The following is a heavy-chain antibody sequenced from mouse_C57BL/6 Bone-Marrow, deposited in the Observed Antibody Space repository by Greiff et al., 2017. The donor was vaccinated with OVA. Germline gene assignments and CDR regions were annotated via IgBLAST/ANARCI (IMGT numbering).Heavy chain of an antibody. D-gene: IGHD4-1*01. CDR3: ARGPCWGLFDY. V-gene: IGHV2-2*01. CDR2: IWSGGST. CDR1: GFSLTSYG. J-gene: IGHJ2*01. Sequence: QVQLQQSGPGLVQPSQSLSITCTVSGFSLTSYGVHWVRQSPGKGLEWLGVIWSGGSTDYNAAFISRLSISKDNSKSQVFFKMNSLQADDTAIYYCARGPCWGLFDYWGQGTTLTVSS.